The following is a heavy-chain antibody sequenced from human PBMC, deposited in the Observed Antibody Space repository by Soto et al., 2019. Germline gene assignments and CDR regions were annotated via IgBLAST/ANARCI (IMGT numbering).Heavy chain of an antibody. V-gene: IGHV3-23*01. CDR1: GFTFSSYA. CDR2: ISGSGGST. CDR3: AKPILLWFGELEGGMDV. J-gene: IGHJ6*02. Sequence: PGGSLRLSCAASGFTFSSYAMSWVRQAPGKGLEWVSAISGSGGSTYYADSVKGRFTISRDNSKNTLYLQMNSLRAEDTAVYYCAKPILLWFGELEGGMDVWGQGTTVTVSS. D-gene: IGHD3-10*01.